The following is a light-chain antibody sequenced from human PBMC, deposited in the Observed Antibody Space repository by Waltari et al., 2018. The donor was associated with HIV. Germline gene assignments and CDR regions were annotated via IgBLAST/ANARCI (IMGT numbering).Light chain of an antibody. Sequence: QSALTQPASVSGSPGQSITISCTGTSSNVGSDDLVSWYQQHPGQAPKLVIYEFTKRPSGVSNRFSGSKSGNTASLTISGLQAEDEADYYCCSCPRSGIRYVFGTGTKVTVL. CDR3: CSCPRSGIRYV. CDR2: EFT. V-gene: IGLV2-23*02. CDR1: SSNVGSDDL. J-gene: IGLJ1*01.